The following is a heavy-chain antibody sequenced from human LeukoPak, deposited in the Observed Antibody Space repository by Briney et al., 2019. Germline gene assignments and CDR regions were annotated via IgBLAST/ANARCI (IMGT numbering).Heavy chain of an antibody. V-gene: IGHV3-21*01. D-gene: IGHD3-3*01. CDR2: ISSSSSYI. CDR3: ARVLGSGHDY. Sequence: PGGSLRLSCAASGFTFSSYSMNWVRQAPGKGLEWVSSISSSSSYIYYADSVKGRFTISRDNAKNSLYLQMCSLRAEDTAVYYCARVLGSGHDYWGQGTLVTVSS. CDR1: GFTFSSYS. J-gene: IGHJ4*02.